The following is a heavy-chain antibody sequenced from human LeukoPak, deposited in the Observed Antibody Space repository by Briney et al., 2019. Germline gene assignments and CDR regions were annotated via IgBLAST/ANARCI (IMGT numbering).Heavy chain of an antibody. D-gene: IGHD1-26*01. J-gene: IGHJ5*02. V-gene: IGHV1-8*01. Sequence: ASVKVSCKASGYTFTSYDINWVRQATGQGLEWMGWMNPNSGNTGYAQKFQGRVTMTRNTSISTAYMELSSLRSEDTAVYYCARVQAPIIVGATSGWFDPWGQGTLVTVSS. CDR3: ARVQAPIIVGATSGWFDP. CDR2: MNPNSGNT. CDR1: GYTFTSYD.